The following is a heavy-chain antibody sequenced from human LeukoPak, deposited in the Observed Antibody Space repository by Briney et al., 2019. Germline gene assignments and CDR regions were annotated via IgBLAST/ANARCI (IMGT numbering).Heavy chain of an antibody. V-gene: IGHV3-9*01. J-gene: IGHJ6*02. Sequence: GGSLRLSCAASGFTFDDYAMHWVRQAQGKGLEWVSGISWNSGSIGYADSVKGRFTISRDNAKNSLYLQMNSLRAEDTALYYCAKDHTYDYYYGMDVWGQGTTVTVSS. CDR1: GFTFDDYA. CDR3: AKDHTYDYYYGMDV. D-gene: IGHD3-16*01. CDR2: ISWNSGSI.